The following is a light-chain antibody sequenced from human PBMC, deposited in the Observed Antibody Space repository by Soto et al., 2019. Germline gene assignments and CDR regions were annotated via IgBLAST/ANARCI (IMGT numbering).Light chain of an antibody. Sequence: QSVLTQPASVSGSPGQSITISCTGTSSDVAFYNHVSWYQQHPGKAPKLLIYEVNNRPSGVSHRFSGSKSGNTASLTISGLQAEDEADYYCSSFASNHTYVFGTGTKVTVL. J-gene: IGLJ1*01. CDR1: SSDVAFYNH. CDR2: EVN. CDR3: SSFASNHTYV. V-gene: IGLV2-14*01.